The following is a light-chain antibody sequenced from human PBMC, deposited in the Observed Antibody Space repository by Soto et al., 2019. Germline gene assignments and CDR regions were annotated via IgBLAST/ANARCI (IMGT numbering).Light chain of an antibody. CDR1: QNIRNL. J-gene: IGKJ5*01. CDR2: DAS. V-gene: IGKV1-5*01. Sequence: DIQMTQSPSTVSAAVGDSVTITCRASQNIRNLLAWYQQKPGKAPKPLIYDASTLKTGVPSRFSGSGSGSEFNFTITGLQPDDFATYFCQQYNTYANFGQGTRLEIK. CDR3: QQYNTYAN.